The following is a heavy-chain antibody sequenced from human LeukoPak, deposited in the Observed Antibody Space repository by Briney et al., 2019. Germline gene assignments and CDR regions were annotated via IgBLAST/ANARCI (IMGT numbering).Heavy chain of an antibody. CDR3: TRFRGGPRFDY. CDR2: IRSKAYGGTT. CDR1: GFTFGDYA. Sequence: GGSLRLSCTTSGFTFGDYAMSWFRQAPGKGLEWVGFIRSKAYGGTTEYAASVKGRFTISRDDSKSIAYLQMNSLKTEDTAVYYCTRFRGGPRFDYWGQGTLVAVSS. D-gene: IGHD5-24*01. V-gene: IGHV3-49*03. J-gene: IGHJ4*02.